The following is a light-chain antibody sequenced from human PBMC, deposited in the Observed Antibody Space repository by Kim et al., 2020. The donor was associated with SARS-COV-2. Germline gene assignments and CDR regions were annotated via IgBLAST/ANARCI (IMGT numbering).Light chain of an antibody. V-gene: IGKV3-11*01. CDR2: DAS. Sequence: SPGERATLACRASQSVSSYLAWYQQKPGQAPRLLIYDASNRATGIPARFSGSGSGTDCTLTISSLEPEDFAVYYCQQRSNWPPETFGPGTKVDIK. CDR3: QQRSNWPPET. CDR1: QSVSSY. J-gene: IGKJ3*01.